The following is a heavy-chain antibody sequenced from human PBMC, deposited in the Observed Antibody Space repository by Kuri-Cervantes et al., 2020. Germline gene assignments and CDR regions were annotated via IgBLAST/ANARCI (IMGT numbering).Heavy chain of an antibody. CDR1: GFTFSSYW. Sequence: GESLKISCEGSGFTFSSYWIGWVRQMPGKGLEWVAIIYPGDSDTSNSPSFQGQVTISADKSISTAYLQWSSLKASDTAMYYCARYSIVHSGGIAGKSYYFDYWGQGTLVTVSS. J-gene: IGHJ4*02. CDR2: IYPGDSDT. V-gene: IGHV5-51*01. D-gene: IGHD6-13*01. CDR3: ARYSIVHSGGIAGKSYYFDY.